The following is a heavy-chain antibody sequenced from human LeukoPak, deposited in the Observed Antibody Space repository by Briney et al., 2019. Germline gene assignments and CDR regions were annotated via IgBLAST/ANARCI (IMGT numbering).Heavy chain of an antibody. V-gene: IGHV3-23*01. CDR3: AKSLRGTRSYYYYYMDV. CDR2: MITNGVAT. CDR1: GFTFSSYA. J-gene: IGHJ6*03. Sequence: EGSLRLSCAASGFTFSSYATSWVRPAPGEGLGWMSTMITNGVATYYADSVKGRFTISRDNSKNTLSLLMNSLRADDTAVYCCAKSLRGTRSYYYYYMDVWGKGTTVTVSS. D-gene: IGHD3-16*01.